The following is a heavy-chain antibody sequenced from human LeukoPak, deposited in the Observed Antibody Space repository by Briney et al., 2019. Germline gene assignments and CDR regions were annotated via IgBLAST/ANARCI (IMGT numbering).Heavy chain of an antibody. V-gene: IGHV4-59*08. J-gene: IGHJ4*02. Sequence: SETLSLTCTVSGGSISSHYWSWIRQPPGKGLEYIGYISNSGATNYNPSLKSRVTISVDTSKNQFSLKLNSVTAADSAVYFCATPIRGFWGQGTLVTVSS. CDR1: GGSISSHY. CDR3: ATPIRGF. CDR2: ISNSGAT. D-gene: IGHD3-10*01.